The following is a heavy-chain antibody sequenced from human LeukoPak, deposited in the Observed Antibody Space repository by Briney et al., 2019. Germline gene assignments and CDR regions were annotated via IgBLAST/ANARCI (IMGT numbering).Heavy chain of an antibody. Sequence: GGSLRLSCAASGFTFNSYAMSWVRQAPGKGLEWVSAIRGSGGGTYYADSVKGRFTISRDNSKNTLYLQMNSLRDEDTALYYCAKAGIGVVGYFDYWGQGTLVTVSA. CDR3: AKAGIGVVGYFDY. CDR1: GFTFNSYA. J-gene: IGHJ4*02. V-gene: IGHV3-23*01. D-gene: IGHD6-19*01. CDR2: IRGSGGGT.